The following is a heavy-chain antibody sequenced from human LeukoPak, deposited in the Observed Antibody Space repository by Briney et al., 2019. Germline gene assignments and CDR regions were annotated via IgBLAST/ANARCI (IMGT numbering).Heavy chain of an antibody. CDR3: ARGITVTTLLDY. D-gene: IGHD4-17*01. Sequence: PSETLSLTCAVYGGSFSGYYWSWIRQPPGKGLEWIGEINHSGSTNYNPSLKSRVTISVDTSKNQFSLKLSSVTAADTVVYYCARGITVTTLLDYWGQGTLVTVSS. CDR2: INHSGST. V-gene: IGHV4-34*01. CDR1: GGSFSGYY. J-gene: IGHJ4*02.